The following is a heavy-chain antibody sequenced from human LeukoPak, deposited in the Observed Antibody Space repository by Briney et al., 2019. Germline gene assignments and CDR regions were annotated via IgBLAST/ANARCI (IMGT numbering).Heavy chain of an antibody. J-gene: IGHJ4*02. V-gene: IGHV3-15*01. CDR3: TTGLSVAGIDS. D-gene: IGHD6-19*01. CDR2: IKRKTDGETT. CDR1: GFTFSNAW. Sequence: GGSLRLSCAASGFTFSNAWMSWVRQAPGKGLEWVGRIKRKTDGETTDYTAPVKGRFTISRDDSKNTLYLQMNSLKTEDIALYYCTTGLSVAGIDSWGQGTLVTVSS.